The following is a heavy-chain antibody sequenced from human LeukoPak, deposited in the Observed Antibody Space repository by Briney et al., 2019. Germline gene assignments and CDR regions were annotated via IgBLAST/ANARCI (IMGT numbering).Heavy chain of an antibody. Sequence: GGSLRLSCAASGFTFSSYGMHWVRQAPGKGLEWVAFIRYDGSNKYYADSVKGRFTISRDNSKNTLYLQMNSLRAEDTAVYYCAKWARFLEWFFDYWGQGTLVTVSS. CDR2: IRYDGSNK. CDR1: GFTFSSYG. CDR3: AKWARFLEWFFDY. J-gene: IGHJ4*02. V-gene: IGHV3-30*02. D-gene: IGHD3-3*01.